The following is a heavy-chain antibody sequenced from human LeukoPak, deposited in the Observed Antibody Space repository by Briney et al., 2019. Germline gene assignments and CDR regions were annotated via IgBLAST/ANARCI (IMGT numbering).Heavy chain of an antibody. V-gene: IGHV1-69*05. CDR3: ARDSGLSWHQLAY. CDR2: IIPIFGTA. D-gene: IGHD3-10*01. CDR1: GGTFSSYA. Sequence: SVKVSCKACGGTFSSYAISWVRQAPGQGLEWMGGIIPIFGTANYAQKFQGRVTITTDESTSTAYMELSSLRSEDTAVYYCARDSGLSWHQLAYWGQGTLVTVSS. J-gene: IGHJ4*02.